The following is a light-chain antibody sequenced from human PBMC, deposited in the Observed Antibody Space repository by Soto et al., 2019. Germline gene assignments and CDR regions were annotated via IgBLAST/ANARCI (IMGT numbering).Light chain of an antibody. CDR2: AAS. V-gene: IGKV1-9*01. CDR3: QRSPL. J-gene: IGKJ3*01. Sequence: DIQLTQSPSFLSASVGDRVTITCRASQGISSYLAWYQQKPGKAPKLLIYAASTLPSWVPSRFSGSGSGTEFTLTIRSLHPEDGATFYCQRSPLFGPGTKVDIK. CDR1: QGISSY.